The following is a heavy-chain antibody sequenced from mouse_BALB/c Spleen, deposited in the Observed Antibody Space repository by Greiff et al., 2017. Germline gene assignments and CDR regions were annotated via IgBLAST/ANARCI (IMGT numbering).Heavy chain of an antibody. Sequence: VHLVESGPGLVAPSQSLSITCTVSGFSLTSYGVHWVRQPPGKGLEWLGVIWAGGSTNYNSALMSRLSISKDNSKSQVFLKMNSLQTDDTAMYYCARIYYDYDVGYAMDYWGQGTSVTVSS. CDR1: GFSLTSYG. V-gene: IGHV2-9*02. CDR3: ARIYYDYDVGYAMDY. J-gene: IGHJ4*01. D-gene: IGHD2-4*01. CDR2: IWAGGST.